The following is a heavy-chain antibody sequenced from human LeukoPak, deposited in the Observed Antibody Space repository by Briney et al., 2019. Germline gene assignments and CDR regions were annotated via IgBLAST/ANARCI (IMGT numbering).Heavy chain of an antibody. V-gene: IGHV1-69*04. CDR1: GGTFSSYA. J-gene: IGHJ4*02. CDR2: IIPIFGIA. Sequence: GSSAKVSCKASGGTFSSYAISWVRQAPGQGLEWMGRIIPIFGIANYAQKFQGRVTITADKSTSTAYMELSSLRSEDTAVYYCAREARRDYYDSSGYYGYWGQGTLVTVSS. CDR3: AREARRDYYDSSGYYGY. D-gene: IGHD3-22*01.